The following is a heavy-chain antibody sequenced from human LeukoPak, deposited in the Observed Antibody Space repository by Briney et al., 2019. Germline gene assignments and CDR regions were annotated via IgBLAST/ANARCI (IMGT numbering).Heavy chain of an antibody. J-gene: IGHJ6*02. Sequence: GGSLRLSCSASGFPFSSYAMHWVRPAPGKGLEYVLAISDSGGSTYYADSVKGRFTISRDNSKNTLYLQMSSLRPEGPAVYFCVRGYSFGPYGMDVWGQGTTVTVSS. D-gene: IGHD2-15*01. CDR1: GFPFSSYA. CDR3: VRGYSFGPYGMDV. V-gene: IGHV3-64D*09. CDR2: ISDSGGST.